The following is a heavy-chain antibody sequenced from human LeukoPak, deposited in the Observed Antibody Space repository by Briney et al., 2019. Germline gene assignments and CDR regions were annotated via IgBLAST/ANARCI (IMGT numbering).Heavy chain of an antibody. D-gene: IGHD2-15*01. V-gene: IGHV3-23*01. CDR2: ISGSGGST. Sequence: GGSLRLSCATSGFTFSSYAMSWVRQAPGKGLEWVSAISGSGGSTYYADSVKGRFTISRDNSKNTLYLQMNSLRAEDTAVYYCAKDGSYCSGGSCTDYMDVWGKGTTVTVSS. CDR1: GFTFSSYA. J-gene: IGHJ6*03. CDR3: AKDGSYCSGGSCTDYMDV.